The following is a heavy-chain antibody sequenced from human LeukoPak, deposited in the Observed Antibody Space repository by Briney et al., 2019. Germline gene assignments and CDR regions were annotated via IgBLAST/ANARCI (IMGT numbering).Heavy chain of an antibody. CDR2: IYYSGST. V-gene: IGHV4-59*01. D-gene: IGHD5-18*01. Sequence: SETLSLTCTVSGGSISSYYWSWIRQPPGKGLEWIGYIYYSGSTNYNPSLKSRVTISVDTSKNQFSLKLSSVTAADTAVYYCARSGYSYGKNTFDIWGQGTMVTVSS. CDR1: GGSISSYY. CDR3: ARSGYSYGKNTFDI. J-gene: IGHJ3*02.